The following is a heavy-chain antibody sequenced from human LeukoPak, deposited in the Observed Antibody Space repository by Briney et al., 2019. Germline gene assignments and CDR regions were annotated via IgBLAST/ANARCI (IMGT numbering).Heavy chain of an antibody. CDR2: ISSSSSTI. V-gene: IGHV3-48*01. Sequence: GGSLRLSCAASGFTFSSYWMNWVRQAPGKGLEWLSHISSSSSTIYYADSVKGRFTISRDNAKNSLYLQMNSLRAEDTAVYYCARGTFTPGPWGQGTLVTVSS. CDR3: ARGTFTPGP. J-gene: IGHJ5*02. CDR1: GFTFSSYW.